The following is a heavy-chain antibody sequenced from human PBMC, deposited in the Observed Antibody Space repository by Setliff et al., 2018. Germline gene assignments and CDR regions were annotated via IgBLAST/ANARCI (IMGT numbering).Heavy chain of an antibody. CDR2: IKQDGSEK. V-gene: IGHV3-7*01. J-gene: IGHJ4*02. CDR3: ATDPHFDS. CDR1: GFTFTSYA. Sequence: GGSLRLSCAASGFTFTSYAMRWVRQAPGKGLEWVANIKQDGSEKYYVDSVKGRFSISRDNAKNSLYLQMNSLRAEDTAVYYCATDPHFDSWGQGTLVTVSS.